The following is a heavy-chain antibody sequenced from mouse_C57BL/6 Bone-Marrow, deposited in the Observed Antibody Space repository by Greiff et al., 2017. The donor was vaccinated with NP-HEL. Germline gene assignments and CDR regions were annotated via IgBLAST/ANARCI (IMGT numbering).Heavy chain of an antibody. V-gene: IGHV3-6*01. CDR3: ASRRRYAMDY. CDR2: ISYDGSN. CDR1: GYSITSGYY. Sequence: EVQLQESGPGLVKPSQSLSLTCSVTGYSITSGYYWNWIRQFPGNKLEWMGYISYDGSNNYNPTLKNRITITRDTSKNQFFLKLNSVTTEDTATYYCASRRRYAMDYWGQGTSVTVSS. J-gene: IGHJ4*01.